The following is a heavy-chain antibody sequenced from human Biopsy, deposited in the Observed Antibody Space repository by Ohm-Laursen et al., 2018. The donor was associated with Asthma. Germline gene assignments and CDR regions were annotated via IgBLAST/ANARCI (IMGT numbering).Heavy chain of an antibody. J-gene: IGHJ4*02. CDR2: IYSGGTS. Sequence: GSLRLPCAASGFAVSRDHMFWARQAPGKGLEWVSVIYSGGTSHTADSVRGRFTISRDYSKNTLYLQMHSLRAEDTAVYYCARGDSSNWSHYYFDYWGQGTLVTVSS. V-gene: IGHV3-53*01. D-gene: IGHD3-22*01. CDR1: GFAVSRDH. CDR3: ARGDSSNWSHYYFDY.